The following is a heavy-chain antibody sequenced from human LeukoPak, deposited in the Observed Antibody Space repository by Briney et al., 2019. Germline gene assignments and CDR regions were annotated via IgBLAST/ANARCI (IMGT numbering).Heavy chain of an antibody. J-gene: IGHJ4*02. Sequence: GGSLRLSCAASGFTFSSYWMYWVRQAPGKGLVWVSHINNDGSGTNYADSVKGRFTISRDNAKNSLYLQMNSLRAEDTAVYYCARFIYGDPSFDYWGQGTLVTVSS. CDR2: INNDGSGT. CDR3: ARFIYGDPSFDY. CDR1: GFTFSSYW. D-gene: IGHD4-17*01. V-gene: IGHV3-74*01.